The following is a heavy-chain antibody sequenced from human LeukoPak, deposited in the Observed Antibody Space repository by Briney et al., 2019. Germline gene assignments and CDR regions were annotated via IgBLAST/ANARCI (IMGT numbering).Heavy chain of an antibody. J-gene: IGHJ6*03. CDR2: IIPIFGTA. Sequence: SVKVSCKASGGTFSSYAISWVRQAPGQGLEWMGGIIPIFGTANYAQKFQGRVTITTDESTSTAYMELSSLSSEDTAVYYCASPMGGLRPGYYYMDVWGKGTTVTVSS. D-gene: IGHD4-17*01. V-gene: IGHV1-69*05. CDR3: ASPMGGLRPGYYYMDV. CDR1: GGTFSSYA.